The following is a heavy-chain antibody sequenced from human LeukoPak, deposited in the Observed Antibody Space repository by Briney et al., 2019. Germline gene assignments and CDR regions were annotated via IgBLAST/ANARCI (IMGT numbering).Heavy chain of an antibody. CDR1: GFTFSSYA. V-gene: IGHV3-23*01. Sequence: GGSLGLSCAASGFTFSSYAMSWVRQAPGKGLEWVSAISGSGGSTYYADSVKGRFTISRDNSKNTLYLQMNSLRAEDTAVYYCAKGKRYYGSGSPEVYFDYWGQGTLVTVSS. CDR2: ISGSGGST. J-gene: IGHJ4*02. D-gene: IGHD3-10*01. CDR3: AKGKRYYGSGSPEVYFDY.